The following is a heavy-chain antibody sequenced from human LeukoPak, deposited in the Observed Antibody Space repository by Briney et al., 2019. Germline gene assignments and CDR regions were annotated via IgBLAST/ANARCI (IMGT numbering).Heavy chain of an antibody. CDR3: ARDYRYVNYYYGMDV. J-gene: IGHJ6*02. Sequence: SGRSLRLSCAASGFTFSSYGMHWVRQAPGKGLEWVAVIWYDGSNKYYADSVKGRFTISRDNSKNTLYLQMNSLRAEDTAVYYCARDYRYVNYYYGMDVWGQGTTVTVSS. CDR1: GFTFSSYG. D-gene: IGHD3-16*02. CDR2: IWYDGSNK. V-gene: IGHV3-33*01.